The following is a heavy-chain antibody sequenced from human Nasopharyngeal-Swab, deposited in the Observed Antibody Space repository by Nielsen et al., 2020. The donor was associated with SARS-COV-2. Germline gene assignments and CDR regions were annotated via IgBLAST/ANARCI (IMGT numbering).Heavy chain of an antibody. J-gene: IGHJ4*02. CDR1: GGSISSGGYY. CDR2: IYYSGST. CDR3: ARNSPTDYGDYQSDFDY. Sequence: GSLRLSCAVSGGSISSGGYYWSWIRQPPGKGLEWIGYIYYSGSTNYNPSLKSRVTISVDTSKNQFSLKLSSVTAADTAVYYCARNSPTDYGDYQSDFDYWGQGTLVTVSS. D-gene: IGHD4-17*01. V-gene: IGHV4-61*08.